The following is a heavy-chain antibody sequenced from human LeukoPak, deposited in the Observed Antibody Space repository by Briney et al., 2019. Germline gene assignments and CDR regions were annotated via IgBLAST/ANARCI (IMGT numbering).Heavy chain of an antibody. CDR1: GFTFSSYA. CDR2: ISYDGSNK. J-gene: IGHJ4*02. CDR3: ASVRYYDSSGYYPHPGLIDY. D-gene: IGHD3-22*01. Sequence: GRSLRLSCAASGFTFSSYAMHWVRQAPGKGLEWVAVISYDGSNKYYADSVKGRFTISRDNSKNTLYLQMNSLRAEDTAVYYCASVRYYDSSGYYPHPGLIDYWGQGTLDTVSS. V-gene: IGHV3-30*04.